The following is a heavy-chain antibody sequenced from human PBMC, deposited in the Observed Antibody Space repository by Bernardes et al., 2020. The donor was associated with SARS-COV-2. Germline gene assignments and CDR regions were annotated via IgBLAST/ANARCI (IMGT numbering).Heavy chain of an antibody. CDR3: ATVVGYSYGGGWFDP. D-gene: IGHD5-18*01. CDR1: GYTLTSYG. Sequence: ASVKVSCKASGYTLTSYGIIWVRQAPGQGLEWMGWISADNGNTNYAQKLQGRVTMTTDTSTSTAYMELRSLRSDDTAVYYCATVVGYSYGGGWFDPWGQGTLVTVSS. V-gene: IGHV1-18*01. CDR2: ISADNGNT. J-gene: IGHJ5*02.